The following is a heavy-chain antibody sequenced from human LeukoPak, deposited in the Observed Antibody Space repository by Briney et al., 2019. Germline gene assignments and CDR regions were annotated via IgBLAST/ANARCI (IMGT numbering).Heavy chain of an antibody. CDR1: GFTFSSYE. D-gene: IGHD3-10*02. V-gene: IGHV3-48*03. Sequence: GGSLRHSCAASGFTFSSYEMNWLRQAPGKGLEWVSYISSSGSTIYYADSVKGRFTISKDNAKNSLYLQMNSLRAEDTAVYYCAELGITMIGGVWGKGTTVTISS. J-gene: IGHJ6*03. CDR3: AELGITMIGGV. CDR2: ISSSGSTI.